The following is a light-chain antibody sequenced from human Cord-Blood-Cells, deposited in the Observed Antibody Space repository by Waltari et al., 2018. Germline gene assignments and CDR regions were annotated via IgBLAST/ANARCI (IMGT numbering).Light chain of an antibody. CDR1: QSISSY. CDR2: AAS. CDR3: QQSYSTPT. Sequence: DIQMPQSPSSLFASVGDRVTITCRASQSISSYLNWYQQKPGKAPKLLIYAASSLQSGVPSRFSGSGSGTDFTLTISSLQPEDFATYYCQQSYSTPTFGGGTKVEIK. V-gene: IGKV1-39*01. J-gene: IGKJ4*01.